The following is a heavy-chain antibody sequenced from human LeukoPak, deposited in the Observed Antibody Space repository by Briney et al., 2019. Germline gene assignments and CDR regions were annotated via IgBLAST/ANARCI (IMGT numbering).Heavy chain of an antibody. V-gene: IGHV1-69*13. CDR2: IIPILGTA. Sequence: GASVKVSCKASGGTFNNYAVSWVRQAPGQGFEWMGGIIPILGTANHAQKLQGRVTITADESTSTAYMELSSLRSEDTAMNYCARDRTPRIPPYCGGDCYSTRPYYMDVWGKGTTVTVSS. D-gene: IGHD2-21*01. CDR3: ARDRTPRIPPYCGGDCYSTRPYYMDV. J-gene: IGHJ6*03. CDR1: GGTFNNYA.